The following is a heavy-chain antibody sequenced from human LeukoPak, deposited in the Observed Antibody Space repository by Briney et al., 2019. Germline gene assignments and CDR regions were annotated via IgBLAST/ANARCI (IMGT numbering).Heavy chain of an antibody. CDR2: ISSSSSYI. J-gene: IGHJ3*02. CDR3: AKLPQYYYDSSGYYYRGNAFDI. D-gene: IGHD3-22*01. CDR1: GFTFSSYS. Sequence: GGSLRLSCAASGFTFSSYSMNWVRQAPGKGLEWVSSISSSSSYIYYADSVKGRFTISRDNAKNSLYLQMNSLRAEDTAVYYCAKLPQYYYDSSGYYYRGNAFDIWGQGTMVTVSS. V-gene: IGHV3-21*01.